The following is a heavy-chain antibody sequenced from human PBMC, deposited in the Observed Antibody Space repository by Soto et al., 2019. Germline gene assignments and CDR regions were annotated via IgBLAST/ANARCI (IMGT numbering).Heavy chain of an antibody. Sequence: PGGSLRLSCAASESTFSSYGIHWVRQARGKGLEWVAVISYDGSEKYYADSVKGRFSISRDNSKNTVDLQMNSLRPEDTAVYYCARSALVLVYYYYGLDVWGQGTAVTVSS. J-gene: IGHJ6*02. V-gene: IGHV3-30*03. CDR1: ESTFSSYG. CDR2: ISYDGSEK. CDR3: ARSALVLVYYYYGLDV. D-gene: IGHD5-18*01.